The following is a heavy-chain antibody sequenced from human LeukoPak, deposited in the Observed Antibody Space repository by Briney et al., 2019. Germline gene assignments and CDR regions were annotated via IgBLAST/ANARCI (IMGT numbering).Heavy chain of an antibody. CDR2: ISGSGGST. CDR3: AKDGLLWFGELSGFYDY. J-gene: IGHJ4*02. V-gene: IGHV3-23*01. Sequence: GGSLRPSCAASGFTFSSYAMSWVRQAPGKGLEWVSAISGSGGSTYYADSVKGRFTISRDNSKNTLYLQMNSLRAEDTAVYYCAKDGLLWFGELSGFYDYWGQGTLVTVSS. CDR1: GFTFSSYA. D-gene: IGHD3-10*01.